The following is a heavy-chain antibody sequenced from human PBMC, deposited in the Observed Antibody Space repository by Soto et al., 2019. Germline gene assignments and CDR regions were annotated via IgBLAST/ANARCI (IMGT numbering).Heavy chain of an antibody. D-gene: IGHD3-22*01. J-gene: IGHJ4*02. CDR2: IYSGGST. CDR1: GFTVSSNY. V-gene: IGHV3-53*01. CDR3: ARDGPEYSYGDQVNYCDSSGYSDY. Sequence: GGSRRLSCAASGFTVSSNYMSWVRQVPGKGLEWVSVIYSGGSTYYADSAKGRFTISRDNSKNTRYLQMNSLRAEDTAVYYCARDGPEYSYGDQVNYCDSSGYSDYWGQGTLVTVSS.